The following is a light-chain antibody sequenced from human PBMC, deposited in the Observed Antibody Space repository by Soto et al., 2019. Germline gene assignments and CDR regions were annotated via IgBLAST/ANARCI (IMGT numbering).Light chain of an antibody. Sequence: SYELTQPPSVSVAPGQTARITCGGDTIGSQSVHWYQQRPNQAPVLVVYDDSDRPSRIPERFSGSNSGNTATLTISRVEAGDEADFYCQVCHSSNDHCVFGSGTKLTVL. J-gene: IGLJ1*01. V-gene: IGLV3-21*02. CDR3: QVCHSSNDHCV. CDR1: TIGSQS. CDR2: DDS.